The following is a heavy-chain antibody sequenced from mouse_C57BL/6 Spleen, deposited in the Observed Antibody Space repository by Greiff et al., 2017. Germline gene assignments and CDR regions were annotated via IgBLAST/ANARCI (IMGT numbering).Heavy chain of an antibody. Sequence: QVNVKQSGAELAKPGASVKLSCKASGYTFTSYWMHWVNQRPGQGLEWIGYINPSSGYTKYNQKFKDKATLTADKSASTAYMQLSSLTYEDSAVYYCAREAWFAYWGQGTLVTVSA. CDR3: AREAWFAY. J-gene: IGHJ3*01. CDR1: GYTFTSYW. CDR2: INPSSGYT. V-gene: IGHV1-7*01.